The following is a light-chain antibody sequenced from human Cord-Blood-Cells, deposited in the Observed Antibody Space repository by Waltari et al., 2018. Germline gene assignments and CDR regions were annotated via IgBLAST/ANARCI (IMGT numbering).Light chain of an antibody. Sequence: QSALTQPAYVSGSPGQSITISCTGTSRDVGRYNLVSWYHQHPGKAPKLMIYAGSKRPSGVSNRFSGSKSGNTASLTISGLQAEDEADYYCCSYAGSSTWVFGGGTKLTVL. CDR2: AGS. J-gene: IGLJ3*02. CDR3: CSYAGSSTWV. V-gene: IGLV2-23*01. CDR1: SRDVGRYNL.